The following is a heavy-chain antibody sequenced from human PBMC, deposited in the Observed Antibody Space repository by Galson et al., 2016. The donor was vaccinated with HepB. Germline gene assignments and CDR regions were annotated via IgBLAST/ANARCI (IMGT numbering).Heavy chain of an antibody. CDR3: AGGDIVGAIFYY. CDR1: GLTFCRYS. CDR2: ISSSSSYI. J-gene: IGHJ4*02. V-gene: IGHV3-21*01. Sequence: SLSLSRAASGLTFCRYSMNWVRQAPGKGLGWVSSISSSSSYIYYADSVKGRLTISRDNAKNSLYLQMNSLRAEDTAGYYCAGGDIVGAIFYYWCQGTLVTVSS. D-gene: IGHD1-26*01.